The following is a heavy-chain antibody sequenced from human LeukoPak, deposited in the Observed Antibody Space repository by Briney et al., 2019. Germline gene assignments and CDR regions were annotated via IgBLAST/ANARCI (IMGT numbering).Heavy chain of an antibody. V-gene: IGHV1-2*02. Sequence: ASVKVSCKASEYTFTGYYLHWVRQAPGQGLEWMGWINPDSGGTNYAQKLQGRVTMTTDTSTSTAYMELRSVRSDDTAVYYCARDRGYCTNDVCYREYFDYWGQGTLVTVSS. J-gene: IGHJ4*02. CDR1: EYTFTGYY. CDR2: INPDSGGT. D-gene: IGHD2-8*01. CDR3: ARDRGYCTNDVCYREYFDY.